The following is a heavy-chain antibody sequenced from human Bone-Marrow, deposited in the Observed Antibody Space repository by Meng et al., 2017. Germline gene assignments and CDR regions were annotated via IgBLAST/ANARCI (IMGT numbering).Heavy chain of an antibody. D-gene: IGHD6-19*01. V-gene: IGHV4-34*01. Sequence: VQRQRWGAGLLRPSGTLSLTCAVYGGSFSGYYWSWIRQPPGKGLEWIGEINHSGSTNYNPSLKSRVTISVDTSKNQFSLKLSSVTAADTAVYYCARGARVAGTDYWGQGTLVTVSS. CDR3: ARGARVAGTDY. CDR2: INHSGST. J-gene: IGHJ4*02. CDR1: GGSFSGYY.